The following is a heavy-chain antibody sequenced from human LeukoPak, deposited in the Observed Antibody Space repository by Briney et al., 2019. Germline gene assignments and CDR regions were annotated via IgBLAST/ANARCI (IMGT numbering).Heavy chain of an antibody. Sequence: SETLSLTCTVSGGSISSSSYYWGWIRQPPGQGLEWIGSIYYSGSTYYNPSLKSRVTISVDTSKNQFSLKLSSVTAADTAVYYCARASGSRFIDYYFDYWGQGTLVTVSS. CDR1: GGSISSSSYY. J-gene: IGHJ4*02. CDR2: IYYSGST. D-gene: IGHD1-26*01. V-gene: IGHV4-39*01. CDR3: ARASGSRFIDYYFDY.